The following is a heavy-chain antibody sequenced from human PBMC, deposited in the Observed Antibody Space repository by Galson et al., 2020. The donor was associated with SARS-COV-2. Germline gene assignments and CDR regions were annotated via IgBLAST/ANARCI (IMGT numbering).Heavy chain of an antibody. CDR3: ARDSGGYSYGYGQFDY. CDR2: IYYSGST. J-gene: IGHJ4*02. D-gene: IGHD5-18*01. Sequence: SEPLSLTCTVSGGSISSYYWSWIRQPPGKGLEWIGYIYYSGSTNYNPSLKSRVTISVDTSKNQFSLKLSSVTAADTAVYYCARDSGGYSYGYGQFDYWGQGTLVTVSS. CDR1: GGSISSYY. V-gene: IGHV4-59*01.